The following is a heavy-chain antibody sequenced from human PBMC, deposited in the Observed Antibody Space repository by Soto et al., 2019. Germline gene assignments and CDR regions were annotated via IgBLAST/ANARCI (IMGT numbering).Heavy chain of an antibody. Sequence: SLRLSCAASGFTFDDYAMHWVRQAPGKGLEWVSGISWNSGSIGYADSVKGRFTISRDNAKNSLYLQMNSLRAEDTALYYCAKDMGRFLEWLLFDYWGQGTLVTVSS. CDR3: AKDMGRFLEWLLFDY. D-gene: IGHD3-3*01. V-gene: IGHV3-9*01. CDR1: GFTFDDYA. J-gene: IGHJ4*02. CDR2: ISWNSGSI.